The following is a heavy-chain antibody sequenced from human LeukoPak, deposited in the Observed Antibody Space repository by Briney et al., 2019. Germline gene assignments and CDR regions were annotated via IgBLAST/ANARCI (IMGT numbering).Heavy chain of an antibody. J-gene: IGHJ3*02. V-gene: IGHV4-61*02. Sequence: SETLSLTCSVSGGSISIGGYYWSWIRQPAGKGLEWIGRVYTNGGTNYNPSLKSRVTMSIDTSKNQFSLKLTSVTAADTAVYYCARRSRVVLRDAFDIWGPGTMVSVSS. D-gene: IGHD2-15*01. CDR2: VYTNGGT. CDR3: ARRSRVVLRDAFDI. CDR1: GGSISIGGYY.